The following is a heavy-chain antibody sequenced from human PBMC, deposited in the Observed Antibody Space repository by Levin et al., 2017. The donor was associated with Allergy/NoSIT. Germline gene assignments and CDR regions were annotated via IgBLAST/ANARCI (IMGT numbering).Heavy chain of an antibody. V-gene: IGHV3-30*18. CDR3: AKWRGIVVVPTAISETGYFDY. D-gene: IGHD2-2*02. CDR1: GFTFSSYG. CDR2: ISYDGSNK. Sequence: GGSLRLSCAASGFTFSSYGMHWVRQAPGKGLEWVAVISYDGSNKYYADSVKGRFTISRDNSKNTLYLQMNSLRAEDTAVYYCAKWRGIVVVPTAISETGYFDYWGQGTLVTVSS. J-gene: IGHJ4*02.